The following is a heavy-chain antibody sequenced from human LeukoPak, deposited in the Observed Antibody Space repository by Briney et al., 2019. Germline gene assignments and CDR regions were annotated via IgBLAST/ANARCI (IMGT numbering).Heavy chain of an antibody. D-gene: IGHD6-19*01. CDR1: GFTFSSYD. CDR3: ARGYSSAWEFDY. V-gene: IGHV3-33*01. Sequence: GGSLRLSCAASGFTFSSYDMHWVRQAPGKGLEGVAVIWYDGSNENHVDSVKGRFTISRDNSKNTLYLQMNSLRAEDTAVYYCARGYSSAWEFDYWGQGTLVTVSS. J-gene: IGHJ4*02. CDR2: IWYDGSNE.